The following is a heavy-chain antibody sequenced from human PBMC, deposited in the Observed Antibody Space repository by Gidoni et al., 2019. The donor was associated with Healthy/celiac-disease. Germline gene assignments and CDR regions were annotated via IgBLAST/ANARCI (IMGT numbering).Heavy chain of an antibody. CDR2: IWYDGSNK. CDR3: ARAGLAYCGGDCYQGYFQH. V-gene: IGHV3-33*01. D-gene: IGHD2-21*02. Sequence: QVQLVESGGGVVQPGRSRRLSCAASGFTFSSDAMHWVRQAPGKGLGWVAVIWYDGSNKYYADSVKGRFTISRDNSKNTLYLQMNSLRAEDTAVYYCARAGLAYCGGDCYQGYFQHWGQGTLVTVSS. J-gene: IGHJ1*01. CDR1: GFTFSSDA.